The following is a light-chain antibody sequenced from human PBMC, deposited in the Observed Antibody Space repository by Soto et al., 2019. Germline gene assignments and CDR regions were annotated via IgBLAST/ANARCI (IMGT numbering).Light chain of an antibody. J-gene: IGKJ4*01. CDR2: GAS. CDR3: HQYAASPLT. V-gene: IGKV3-20*01. CDR1: QSVGRKF. Sequence: EIVLTQSPGTLSLSPGESTTLSCRASQSVGRKFLAWYQQKPGRAPRLLIHGASYRATGVPDRFSGSGSETDFTLIISRLEPEDFAVYYCHQYAASPLTFGGGTKVEIK.